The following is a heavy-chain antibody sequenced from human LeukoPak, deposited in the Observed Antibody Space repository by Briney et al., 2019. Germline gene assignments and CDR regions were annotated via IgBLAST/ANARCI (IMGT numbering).Heavy chain of an antibody. CDR3: ARVGSGSYGRVY. CDR2: IIPIFGTA. Sequence: SVNVSCKASGGTFSSYAISWVRQAPGQGLEWMGGIIPIFGTANYAQKFQGRVTITADESTSTAYMELSSLRSEDTAVYYCARVGSGSYGRVYWGQGTLVTVSS. V-gene: IGHV1-69*01. D-gene: IGHD1-26*01. J-gene: IGHJ4*02. CDR1: GGTFSSYA.